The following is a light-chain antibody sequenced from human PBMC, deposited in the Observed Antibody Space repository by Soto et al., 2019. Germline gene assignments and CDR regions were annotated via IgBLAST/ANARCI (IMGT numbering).Light chain of an antibody. J-gene: IGLJ1*01. V-gene: IGLV2-14*01. CDR1: SSDIVPYNY. CDR2: EVT. Sequence: QSVLTQPASVSGSPGQSITISCIGTSSDIVPYNYVSWYQQHPDKAPKLILYEVTNRPSGASDRFSGSKSGNAAFLTISGLQAEDEADYYCSSYSSSATPYVFGTGTKVTVL. CDR3: SSYSSSATPYV.